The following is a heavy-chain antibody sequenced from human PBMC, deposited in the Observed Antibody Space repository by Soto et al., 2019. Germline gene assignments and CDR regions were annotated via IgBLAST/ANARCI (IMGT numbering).Heavy chain of an antibody. D-gene: IGHD2-15*01. CDR1: GYTFTSYF. V-gene: IGHV1-46*01. CDR2: INPSGGST. Sequence: QVQLVQSGAEVKKPGASVNVSCKASGYTFTSYFMHWVRQAPGQGLEWMGIINPSGGSTSYAQKFQGRVTMTRDTSTSTVYMELSSLRSEDTAVYYCARVDCSDGSCYSVDYWGQGTLVTVSS. J-gene: IGHJ4*02. CDR3: ARVDCSDGSCYSVDY.